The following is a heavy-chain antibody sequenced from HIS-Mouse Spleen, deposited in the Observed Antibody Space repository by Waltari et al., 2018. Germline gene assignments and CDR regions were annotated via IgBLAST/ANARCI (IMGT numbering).Heavy chain of an antibody. CDR2: IYYSGST. CDR1: GCSISRSSYY. D-gene: IGHD6-13*01. J-gene: IGHJ2*01. CDR3: AREIPYSSSWYDWYFDL. Sequence: QLQLQESGPGLVKPSETLSLTCTVSGCSISRSSYYWGWTPQPPGKGLGWIGSIYYSGSTYYTPSLKSRVTISVDTSKNQFSLKLSSVTAADTAVYYCAREIPYSSSWYDWYFDLWGRGTLVTVSS. V-gene: IGHV4-39*07.